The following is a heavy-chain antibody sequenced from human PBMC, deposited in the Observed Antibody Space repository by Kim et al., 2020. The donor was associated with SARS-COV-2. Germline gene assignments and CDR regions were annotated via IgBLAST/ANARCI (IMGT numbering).Heavy chain of an antibody. Sequence: NPSLKSRVTISVDTSKNQFSLKLSSVTAADTAVYYCARDAGYSSDDAFDIWGQGTMVTVSS. CDR3: ARDAGYSSDDAFDI. V-gene: IGHV4-59*01. D-gene: IGHD6-19*01. J-gene: IGHJ3*02.